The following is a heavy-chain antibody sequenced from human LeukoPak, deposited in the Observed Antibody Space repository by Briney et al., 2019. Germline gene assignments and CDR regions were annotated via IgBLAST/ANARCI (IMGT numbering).Heavy chain of an antibody. J-gene: IGHJ4*02. CDR3: ARHKDKSSAYYPFDH. CDR1: GYSISSGYY. CDR2: IHDSGGA. V-gene: IGHV4-38-2*01. Sequence: PSETLSLTCAVSGYSISSGYYWGRIRQPPGKGLEGIGSIHDSGGAFYNPSLKSRVTISVDPSKNHLSLKLRSVTAADTAVYYCARHKDKSSAYYPFDHWGQGTLVTVSS. D-gene: IGHD3-22*01.